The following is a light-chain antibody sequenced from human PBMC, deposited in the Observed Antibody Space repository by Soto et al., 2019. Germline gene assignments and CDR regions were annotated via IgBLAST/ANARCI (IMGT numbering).Light chain of an antibody. V-gene: IGKV3-15*01. CDR1: QSASNS. CDR3: QQHNKWPLT. CDR2: VAS. J-gene: IGKJ1*01. Sequence: EIVMTQSPATLSVSPGERATLSCRASQSASNSLAWYQQKPGQAPRLLIYVASTRATGIPARFSGSGSGTEFTLTISSLQSEDFAVYYCQQHNKWPLTFGQGTKVEI.